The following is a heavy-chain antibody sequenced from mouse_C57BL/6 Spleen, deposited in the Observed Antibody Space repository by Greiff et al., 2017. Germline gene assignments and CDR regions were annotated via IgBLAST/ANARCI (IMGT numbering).Heavy chain of an antibody. CDR3: ARKCIYDGYPAWFAY. V-gene: IGHV1-69*01. J-gene: IGHJ3*01. Sequence: VQLQQSGAELVMPGASVKLSCKASGYTFTSYWMHWVKQRPGQGLEWIGEIDPSDSYTNYNQKFKGKSTLTVDKSSSTAYMQLSSLTSEDSAVYYCARKCIYDGYPAWFAYWGQGTLVTVSA. D-gene: IGHD2-3*01. CDR2: IDPSDSYT. CDR1: GYTFTSYW.